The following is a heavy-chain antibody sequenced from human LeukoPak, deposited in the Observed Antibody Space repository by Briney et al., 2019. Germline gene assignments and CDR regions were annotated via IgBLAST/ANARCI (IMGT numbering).Heavy chain of an antibody. J-gene: IGHJ4*02. CDR3: AKDQWVAGNFDY. CDR2: ISGSGGST. Sequence: GSLRLSCAASGFTFSSYAMSWVRPAPGKGLEWVSAISGSGGSTYYADSVKGRFTISRDNSKNTLYLQMNSLRAEDTAVYYCAKDQWVAGNFDYWGQGTLVTVSS. V-gene: IGHV3-23*01. D-gene: IGHD1-26*01. CDR1: GFTFSSYA.